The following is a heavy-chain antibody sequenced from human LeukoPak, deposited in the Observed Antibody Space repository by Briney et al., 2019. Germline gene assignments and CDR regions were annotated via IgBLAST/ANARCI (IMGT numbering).Heavy chain of an antibody. CDR1: GFTFTSSA. Sequence: AASVKVSCKASGFTFTSSAVQWVRQARGQRLEWIGWIVVGSGNTNYAQKFQERVTITRDMSTSLDYMELSSLRSEDTAVYYCTAEAAYYYDSRDAFDVWGQGTMVTVSS. CDR3: TAEAAYYYDSRDAFDV. D-gene: IGHD3-22*01. CDR2: IVVGSGNT. V-gene: IGHV1-58*01. J-gene: IGHJ3*01.